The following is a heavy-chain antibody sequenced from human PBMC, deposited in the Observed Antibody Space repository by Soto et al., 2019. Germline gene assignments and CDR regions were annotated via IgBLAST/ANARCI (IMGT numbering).Heavy chain of an antibody. D-gene: IGHD3-10*01. V-gene: IGHV3-66*01. CDR3: ERDLYVWFGELLGGYYYYYMDV. Sequence: GGSLRLSCAASGFTVSSNYMSWVRQAPGKGLEWVSVIYSGGSTYYADSVKGRFTISRDNSKNTLYLQMNSLRAEDTAVYYCERDLYVWFGELLGGYYYYYMDVWGKGTTVTVSS. J-gene: IGHJ6*03. CDR2: IYSGGST. CDR1: GFTVSSNY.